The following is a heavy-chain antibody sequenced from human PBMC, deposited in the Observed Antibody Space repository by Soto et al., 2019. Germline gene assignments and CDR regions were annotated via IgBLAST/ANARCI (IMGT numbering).Heavy chain of an antibody. CDR2: IGASGAGT. D-gene: IGHD1-26*01. CDR3: ALRKTGSYFDY. CDR1: GFPFSSYA. Sequence: EVQLLESGGGLVQPGGSLRLSCAASGFPFSSYAMSWGRQAPGKGLEWVSAIGASGAGTYYAEYVKGRFTISRDNSKNTLYLQMNSLRAEDTAVYYCALRKTGSYFDYWGQGTLVTVSS. J-gene: IGHJ4*02. V-gene: IGHV3-23*01.